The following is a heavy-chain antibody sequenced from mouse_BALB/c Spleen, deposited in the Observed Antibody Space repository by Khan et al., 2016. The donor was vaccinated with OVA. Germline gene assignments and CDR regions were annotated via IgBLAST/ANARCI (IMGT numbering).Heavy chain of an antibody. CDR3: VNRGRWSAWFTY. CDR1: GYTFTNYW. J-gene: IGHJ3*01. V-gene: IGHV1-7*01. CDR2: INPSTDYT. Sequence: QVQLKQSGAELAKPGASVKMSCKASGYTFTNYWMHWVKQRPGQGLEWIGYINPSTDYTEYNQKFKDKASLTADKSSSTAYMQLTSLTSEDSALYSYVNRGRWSAWFTYWGHGTLVTVSA. D-gene: IGHD1-1*01.